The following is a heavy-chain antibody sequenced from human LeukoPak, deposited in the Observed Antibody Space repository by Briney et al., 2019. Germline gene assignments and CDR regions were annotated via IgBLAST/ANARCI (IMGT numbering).Heavy chain of an antibody. CDR3: ARGWFHCSGGSCYFDY. Sequence: SETLSLTCAVYGGSFSGYYWSWIRQPPGKGLEWIGGINHSGSTNYNPSLKSRVTISVDTSKNQFSLKLSSVTAADTAVYYCARGWFHCSGGSCYFDYWGQGTLVTVSS. V-gene: IGHV4-34*01. D-gene: IGHD2-15*01. J-gene: IGHJ4*02. CDR1: GGSFSGYY. CDR2: INHSGST.